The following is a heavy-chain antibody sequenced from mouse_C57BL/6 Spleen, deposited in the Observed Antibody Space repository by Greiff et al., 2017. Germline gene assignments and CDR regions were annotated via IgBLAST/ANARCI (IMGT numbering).Heavy chain of an antibody. CDR2: ILPGSGST. D-gene: IGHD1-1*01. CDR1: GYTFTGYW. CDR3: AIPFYCYGSSYAWFAY. J-gene: IGHJ3*01. Sequence: VQLQQSGAELMKPGASVKLSCKATGYTFTGYWIEWVKQRPGHGLEWIGEILPGSGSTNYNEKFKGKATFTADTSSNTAYMQLSSLTTEDSAIYYCAIPFYCYGSSYAWFAYWGQGTLVTVSA. V-gene: IGHV1-9*01.